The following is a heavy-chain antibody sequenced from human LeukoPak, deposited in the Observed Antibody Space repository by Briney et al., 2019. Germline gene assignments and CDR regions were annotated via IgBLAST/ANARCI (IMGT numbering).Heavy chain of an antibody. V-gene: IGHV4-39*01. Sequence: SETLSLTCTVSGGSISSTYDHWDWIRQPPGKGLEWLGSIRYSGTTYYNPSLKGRVTIFVDTSNNQFSLRLRSVTAADTAVYYCARSLHYFDYWGQGSLVTVSS. J-gene: IGHJ4*02. CDR3: ARSLHYFDY. CDR2: IRYSGTT. CDR1: GGSISSTYDH.